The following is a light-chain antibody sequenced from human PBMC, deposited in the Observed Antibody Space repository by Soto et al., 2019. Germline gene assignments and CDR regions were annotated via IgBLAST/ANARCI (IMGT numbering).Light chain of an antibody. CDR2: SDD. Sequence: QSVLTQPPSVSEAPRQRVTISCSGSSSNIENNAVNWYQQLPGKAPKLLVFSDDLVPSGVSDRFSGSKSGTSASLAIRGLQSEDEADYYCAAWDDSLNGWVFGEGTKLTVL. CDR1: SSNIENNA. V-gene: IGLV1-36*01. J-gene: IGLJ3*02. CDR3: AAWDDSLNGWV.